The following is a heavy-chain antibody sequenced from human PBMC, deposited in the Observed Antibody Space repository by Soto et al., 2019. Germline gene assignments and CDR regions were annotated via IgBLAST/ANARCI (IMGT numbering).Heavy chain of an antibody. Sequence: QVQLQESGPGLVKPSQALSLTCTVSRTSINSGGYYWTWIRQHPGKGLEWIGYIYITGSTYYNPSLESRVSISVDTSKNQFSLKLSSVTAADTDVYYCARAPLLGSGTSGMDVWGRGTTVTVSS. V-gene: IGHV4-31*03. D-gene: IGHD3-10*01. CDR2: IYITGST. CDR3: ARAPLLGSGTSGMDV. CDR1: RTSINSGGYY. J-gene: IGHJ6*02.